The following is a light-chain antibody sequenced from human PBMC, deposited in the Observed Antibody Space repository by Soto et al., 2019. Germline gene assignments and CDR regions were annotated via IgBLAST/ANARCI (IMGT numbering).Light chain of an antibody. J-gene: IGKJ5*01. CDR2: AAS. Sequence: DIQMTQSPSSLSASVGDRITITCRASETIARHLNWYQQKPGKAPNRLLYAASNLQNGDPLRFRGGGSGTDFTITISNLQPEEVATYYCQQSYSTRSSYFGQGTRLEIK. V-gene: IGKV1-39*01. CDR1: ETIARH. CDR3: QQSYSTRSSY.